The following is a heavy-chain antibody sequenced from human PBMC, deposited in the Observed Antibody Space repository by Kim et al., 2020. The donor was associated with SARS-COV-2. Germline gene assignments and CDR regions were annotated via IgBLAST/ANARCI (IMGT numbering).Heavy chain of an antibody. Sequence: GESLKISCKGSGYSFTSYWIGWVRQMPGKGLEWMGIIYPGDSDTRYSPSFQGQVTISADKSISTAYLQWSSLKASDTAMYYCAGYTSERGYSGYDHLGAFDIWGQGTMVTVSS. CDR1: GYSFTSYW. CDR3: AGYTSERGYSGYDHLGAFDI. V-gene: IGHV5-51*01. J-gene: IGHJ3*02. CDR2: IYPGDSDT. D-gene: IGHD5-12*01.